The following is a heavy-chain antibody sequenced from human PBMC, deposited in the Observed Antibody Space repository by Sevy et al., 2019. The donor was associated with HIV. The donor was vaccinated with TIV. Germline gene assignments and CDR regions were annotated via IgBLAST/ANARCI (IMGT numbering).Heavy chain of an antibody. CDR1: GGSITSLY. V-gene: IGHV4-59*08. J-gene: IGHJ4*02. Sequence: SETLSLTCTVSGGSITSLYWNWIRQPPGKGLEWIANIYYNGHINYNPSLKSRVTLSLDTSKNQFSLRLGSVTAADTAMYYCAGENAWGRGYVWGQGTLVTVSS. D-gene: IGHD6-25*01. CDR3: AGENAWGRGYV. CDR2: IYYNGHI.